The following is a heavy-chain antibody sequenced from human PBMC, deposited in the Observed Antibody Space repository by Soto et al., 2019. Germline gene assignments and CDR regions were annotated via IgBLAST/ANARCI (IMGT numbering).Heavy chain of an antibody. Sequence: SETLSLTCTVSYGSISAYHWSWVRQPPEKGLEWIGYIYHSGDTSYNPSLKSRVTISVDTSKNQFSLKLSSVTAADTAVYYCARNVGPHLSHYFDYWGQGTLVTVSS. V-gene: IGHV4-59*08. CDR1: YGSISAYH. CDR3: ARNVGPHLSHYFDY. J-gene: IGHJ4*02. D-gene: IGHD3-3*02. CDR2: IYHSGDT.